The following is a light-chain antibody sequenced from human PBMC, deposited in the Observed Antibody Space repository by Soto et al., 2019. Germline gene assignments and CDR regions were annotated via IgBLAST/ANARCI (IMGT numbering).Light chain of an antibody. CDR1: SSDVGGYNY. CDR2: DVS. CDR3: SSYTSSSTLDVV. Sequence: QSVLTQPASVSGSPGQSITMSCTGTSSDVGGYNYVSWYQQHPGKAPKLMIYDVSNRPSGVSNRFSGSKSGNTPSLTISGLQAEDEADYYCSSYTSSSTLDVVFGGGTKLTVL. J-gene: IGLJ2*01. V-gene: IGLV2-14*01.